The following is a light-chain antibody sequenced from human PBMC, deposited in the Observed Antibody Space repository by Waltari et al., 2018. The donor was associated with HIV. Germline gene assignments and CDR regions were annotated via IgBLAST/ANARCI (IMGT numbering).Light chain of an antibody. V-gene: IGKV1-39*01. Sequence: DIQMTQSPSSLSASVGDRVTITCRASQSISSYLNWYQQKPGKAPKLLIYAASSLQSGVPSRFSGSGSGTDFTLTISSLQPEDFATYYCQQSYSTPPTFGGVTKVEIE. CDR2: AAS. J-gene: IGKJ4*01. CDR3: QQSYSTPPT. CDR1: QSISSY.